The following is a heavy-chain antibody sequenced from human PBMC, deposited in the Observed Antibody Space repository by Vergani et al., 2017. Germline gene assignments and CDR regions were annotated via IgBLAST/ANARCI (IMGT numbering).Heavy chain of an antibody. Sequence: EVQLLESGGDLVQPGGSLRLSCAASGFTFNHYAMNWVRQAPGKGLEWVSGISCSGVSTYYAGSVKGRFTISRDSSKNTLYLQMNSLSAGDTAVYYCAKANPRNSGYDYLYYYHAMDVWGQGTTVPVSS. CDR2: ISCSGVST. D-gene: IGHD5-12*01. CDR1: GFTFNHYA. J-gene: IGHJ6*02. V-gene: IGHV3-23*01. CDR3: AKANPRNSGYDYLYYYHAMDV.